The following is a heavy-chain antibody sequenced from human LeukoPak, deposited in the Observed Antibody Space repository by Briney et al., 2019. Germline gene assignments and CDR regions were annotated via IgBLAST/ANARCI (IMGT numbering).Heavy chain of an antibody. CDR1: GGSFSGYY. CDR2: INHSGST. D-gene: IGHD6-19*01. Sequence: SETLSLTCAIYGGSFSGYYWSWIRQPPGKGLEWIGEINHSGSTNYNPSLKSRVTISVDTSKNQSSLKLSSVTAADTAVYYCARNIAVAEDWGQGTLVTVSS. J-gene: IGHJ4*02. V-gene: IGHV4-34*01. CDR3: ARNIAVAED.